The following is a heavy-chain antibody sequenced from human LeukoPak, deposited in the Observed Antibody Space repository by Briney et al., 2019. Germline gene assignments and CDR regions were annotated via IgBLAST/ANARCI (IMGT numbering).Heavy chain of an antibody. CDR2: ISGSGGST. D-gene: IGHD4-17*01. Sequence: GGSLRLSCAASGFTFSSYAMSWVRQAPGKGLEWVSAISGSGGSTYYTDSVKGRFTISRDNSKNTLYLQMNSLRAEDTAVYYCAKYHYGDLSYYYYYGMDVWGKGTTVTVSS. J-gene: IGHJ6*04. V-gene: IGHV3-23*01. CDR3: AKYHYGDLSYYYYYGMDV. CDR1: GFTFSSYA.